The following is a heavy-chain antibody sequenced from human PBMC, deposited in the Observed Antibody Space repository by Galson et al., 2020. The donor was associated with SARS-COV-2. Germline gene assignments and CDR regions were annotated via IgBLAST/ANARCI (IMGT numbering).Heavy chain of an antibody. V-gene: IGHV4-34*01. Sequence: SETLSPTCAVHGESFSGHHWSWTRQPPGEGLEWLGELNQSGNINYNPSLKSRVTVSVDTSKNQLSLKLSSVTAADTAVYYCARGRLQITMIVVLFTVGSFYFDSWCQGTLVTVS. CDR1: GESFSGHH. D-gene: IGHD3-22*01. J-gene: IGHJ4*02. CDR2: LNQSGNI. CDR3: ARGRLQITMIVVLFTVGSFYFDS.